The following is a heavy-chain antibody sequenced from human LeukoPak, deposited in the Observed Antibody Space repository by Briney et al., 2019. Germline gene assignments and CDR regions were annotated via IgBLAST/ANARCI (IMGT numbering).Heavy chain of an antibody. V-gene: IGHV3-7*01. CDR2: IQQHGSET. Sequence: GGSLRLSCTASEFIFRTYVMTWFRQAPGKGLEWVANIQQHGSETYYGDSVKGRFTISRDNAKNSLYLQMNSPRAEDTAVYYCATYSSSNGREFQYWGQGTLVTVSS. CDR1: EFIFRTYV. J-gene: IGHJ1*01. CDR3: ATYSSSNGREFQY. D-gene: IGHD2-2*01.